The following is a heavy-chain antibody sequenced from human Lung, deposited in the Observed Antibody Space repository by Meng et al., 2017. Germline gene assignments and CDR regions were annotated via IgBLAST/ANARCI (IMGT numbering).Heavy chain of an antibody. CDR1: GWSFSGYS. D-gene: IGHD3-16*01. Sequence: QVQLREFGGGLFKPSETLCLTCVASGWSFSGYSRSWIRQPPGKGLEWVAEIKHSGSTNYYPSPVNRRSTTVSTSYNNLLLMQSSGPGADSAVLYCGTGSITLADDFDYWGQGTLVTVSS. CDR3: GTGSITLADDFDY. CDR2: IKHSGST. V-gene: IGHV4-34*01. J-gene: IGHJ4*02.